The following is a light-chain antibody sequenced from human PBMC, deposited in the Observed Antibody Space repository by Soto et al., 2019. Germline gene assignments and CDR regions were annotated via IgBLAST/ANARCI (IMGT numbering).Light chain of an antibody. CDR1: QRVLYSSDNKNY. V-gene: IGKV4-1*01. J-gene: IGKJ1*01. CDR2: WAS. CDR3: QQYYSSSWT. Sequence: DIVMTQSPDSLAVALGERATINCKSSQRVLYSSDNKNYLAWYQQKPGQPLKLLIYWASTRESGVPDRFSGSGSGTDFTLTISSLQAEDVAVYYCQQYYSSSWTFGQGTKVEIK.